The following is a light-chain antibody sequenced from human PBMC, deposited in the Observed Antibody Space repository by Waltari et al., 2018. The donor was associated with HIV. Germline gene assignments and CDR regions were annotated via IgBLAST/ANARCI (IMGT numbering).Light chain of an antibody. CDR1: QSVLYSSNNKNY. CDR2: WAS. Sequence: DIVMTQSPDSLAVSLGESATINCKSSQSVLYSSNNKNYLALYQQKPGQPPKLLIYWASTRESGVPDRFSGSGSGTDFTLTISSLQAEDVAVYYCQQYYSTPLTFGQGTKVEIK. V-gene: IGKV4-1*01. CDR3: QQYYSTPLT. J-gene: IGKJ1*01.